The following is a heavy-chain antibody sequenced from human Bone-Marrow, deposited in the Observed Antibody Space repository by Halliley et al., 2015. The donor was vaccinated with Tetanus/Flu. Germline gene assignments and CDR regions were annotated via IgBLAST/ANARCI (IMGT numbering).Heavy chain of an antibody. J-gene: IGHJ4*02. Sequence: TLSLTCTVSGASTSTSTYYWGWIRQPPGKGLEWIGSIYYGGNTYYDPSLKSRVTISVDTSKNQFSLNLNSVTAADTAVYYCGGGKNLLGSYYFDYWGQGILVTVSS. CDR3: GGGKNLLGSYYFDY. CDR1: GASTSTSTYY. CDR2: IYYGGNT. D-gene: IGHD3-16*01. V-gene: IGHV4-39*01.